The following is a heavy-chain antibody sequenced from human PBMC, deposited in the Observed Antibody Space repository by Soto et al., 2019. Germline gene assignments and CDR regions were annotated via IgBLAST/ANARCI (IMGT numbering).Heavy chain of an antibody. V-gene: IGHV1-18*01. D-gene: IGHD2-15*01. CDR2: ISVYNGNA. J-gene: IGHJ4*02. CDR3: AREGGFCTGGSCYSDY. Sequence: QVQLVQSGAEVKTPGASVKVSCKASGYTFTSYGISWVRQAPGQGLEWMGWISVYNGNANYAQYLQGRVTMTTDTSTSTAYMEVRSLRSDDTAVYYCAREGGFCTGGSCYSDYWGQGTLVTVSS. CDR1: GYTFTSYG.